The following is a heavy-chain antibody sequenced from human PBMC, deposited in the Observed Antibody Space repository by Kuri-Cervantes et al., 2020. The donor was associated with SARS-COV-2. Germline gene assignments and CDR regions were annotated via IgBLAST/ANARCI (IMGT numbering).Heavy chain of an antibody. J-gene: IGHJ4*02. CDR3: ARERRAYPVRHFDY. CDR1: GFTVSSNY. Sequence: GGSLRLSCAASGFTVSSNYMSWVRQAPGKGLEWVSVIYSGGSTYYADSVKGRFTISRDNSKNTLYLQMNSLRAEDTAVYYCARERRAYPVRHFDYWGQGTLVTVSS. CDR2: IYSGGST. D-gene: IGHD4-11*01. V-gene: IGHV3-66*01.